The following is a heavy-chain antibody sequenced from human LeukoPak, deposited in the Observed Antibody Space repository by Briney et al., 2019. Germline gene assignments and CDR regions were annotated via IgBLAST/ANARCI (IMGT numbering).Heavy chain of an antibody. CDR3: ARDPGEYSGYDLLGGYDY. D-gene: IGHD5-12*01. J-gene: IGHJ4*02. CDR2: ISYDGSNK. CDR1: GFTFSSYG. Sequence: GGSLRLSCAASGFTFSSYGMHWVRQAPGKGLEWVAVISYDGSNKYYADSVKGRFTISRDNSKNTLYLQMNSLRAEDTAVYYCARDPGEYSGYDLLGGYDYWGQGTLVTVSS. V-gene: IGHV3-30*03.